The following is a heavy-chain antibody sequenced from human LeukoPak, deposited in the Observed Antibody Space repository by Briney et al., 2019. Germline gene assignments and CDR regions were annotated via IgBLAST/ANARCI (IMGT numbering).Heavy chain of an antibody. J-gene: IGHJ4*02. Sequence: PGGSLGLSCAASGFSFSDLYMDWVRQAPGKGLEWVGRTRNKPNSYTTEYAASVKGRFTISRDDSKNSLYLQMNSLKIEDTAVYYCVRDFYESSGSTYYFDYWGQGTLVTVSS. CDR1: GFSFSDLY. D-gene: IGHD3-22*01. CDR3: VRDFYESSGSTYYFDY. V-gene: IGHV3-72*01. CDR2: TRNKPNSYTT.